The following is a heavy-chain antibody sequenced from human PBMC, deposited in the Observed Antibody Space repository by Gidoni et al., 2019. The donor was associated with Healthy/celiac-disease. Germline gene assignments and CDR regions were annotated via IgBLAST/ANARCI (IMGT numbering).Heavy chain of an antibody. J-gene: IGHJ4*02. Sequence: QVTLKESGPVLVKPTETLTLSCTVSGFSLSNARMCVSWIRQHTGKALEWLAHIYSNDEKSYSPSLKSRLNISKDTFKSQVVLTMTNMDPVDTATYYGARIRGVYEYVWGSYRYTAFDYWGQGTLVTVSS. CDR1: GFSLSNARMC. CDR2: IYSNDEK. D-gene: IGHD3-16*02. CDR3: ARIRGVYEYVWGSYRYTAFDY. V-gene: IGHV2-26*01.